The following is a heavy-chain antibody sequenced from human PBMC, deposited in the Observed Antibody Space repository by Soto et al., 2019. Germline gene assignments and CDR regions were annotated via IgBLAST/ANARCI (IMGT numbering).Heavy chain of an antibody. CDR1: GGSISSYY. J-gene: IGHJ4*02. V-gene: IGHV4-59*01. CDR2: IYYSGST. CDR3: ARDRGEQWLVL. Sequence: SETLSLTCTVSGGSISSYYWIWIRQPPGKGLEWIGYIYYSGSTNYNPSLKSRVTISVDTSKNQFSLKLSSVTAADTAVYYCARDRGEQWLVLWGQGTLVTVSS. D-gene: IGHD6-19*01.